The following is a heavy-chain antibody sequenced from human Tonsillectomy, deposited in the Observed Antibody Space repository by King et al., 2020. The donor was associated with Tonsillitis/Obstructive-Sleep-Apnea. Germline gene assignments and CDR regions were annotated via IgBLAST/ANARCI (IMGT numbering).Heavy chain of an antibody. D-gene: IGHD6-19*01. V-gene: IGHV1-18*01. CDR2: ISVYNDNT. J-gene: IGHJ4*02. Sequence: VQLVESGAEVKKPGASVKVSCKASGYTFTSYGISWVRQAPGQGLEWMGWISVYNDNTNYAQKLQGRVTMTTDTSTSTAYMELRRLSSDDTAVYYCAGDRATLSSGWEVSLDYWGQGTLVTVSS. CDR3: AGDRATLSSGWEVSLDY. CDR1: GYTFTSYG.